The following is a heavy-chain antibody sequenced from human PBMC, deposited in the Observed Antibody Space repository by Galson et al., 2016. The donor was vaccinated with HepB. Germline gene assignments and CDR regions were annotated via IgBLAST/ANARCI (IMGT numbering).Heavy chain of an antibody. D-gene: IGHD6-13*01. CDR2: ISGSNGGT. Sequence: SLRLSCAASGFTFNIYAMSWVRQAPGKGLEWVSSISGSNGGTYYADSVRGRFTISRDNSKNTLYLQMDRLRDEDTALYYCAPAKRVNVATPGLAQYFQYWGRGTLVTVSS. V-gene: IGHV3-23*01. J-gene: IGHJ1*01. CDR1: GFTFNIYA. CDR3: APAKRVNVATPGLAQYFQY.